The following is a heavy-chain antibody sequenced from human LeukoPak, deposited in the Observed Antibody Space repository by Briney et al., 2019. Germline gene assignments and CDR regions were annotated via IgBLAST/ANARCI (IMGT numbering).Heavy chain of an antibody. Sequence: GGSLRLSCAASGITFSDHYMDWVRRAPGKGLEWVGRTRNKGNSYITEYAASVRGRFTISRDDSKNSLYLQMNSLKTEDTAVYYCASQSYYGSGSYRLEAFDIWGQGTMVTVSS. CDR2: TRNKGNSYIT. V-gene: IGHV3-72*01. CDR3: ASQSYYGSGSYRLEAFDI. D-gene: IGHD3-10*01. CDR1: GITFSDHY. J-gene: IGHJ3*02.